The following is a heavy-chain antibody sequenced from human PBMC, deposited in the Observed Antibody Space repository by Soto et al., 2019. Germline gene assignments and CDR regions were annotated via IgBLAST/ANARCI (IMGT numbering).Heavy chain of an antibody. V-gene: IGHV1-18*01. D-gene: IGHD6-19*01. CDR2: ISAYNGNT. Sequence: QVQLVQSGAEVKKPGASVKVSCKASGYTFTSYGISWVRQAPGQGLEWMGWISAYNGNTIYAQKLQGRVTMTTDTSTSTAYTELRSLRSDDTAVYHCARRTSGWFLDVWGQGTTVTVSS. J-gene: IGHJ6*01. CDR3: ARRTSGWFLDV. CDR1: GYTFTSYG.